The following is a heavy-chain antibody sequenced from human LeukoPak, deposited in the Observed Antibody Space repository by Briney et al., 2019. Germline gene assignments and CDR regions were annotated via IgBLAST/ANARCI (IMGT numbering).Heavy chain of an antibody. V-gene: IGHV3-15*01. CDR1: GFNFRIHY. CDR3: TTVFISGSYPFDY. Sequence: GGSLRLSCAASGFNFRIHYMSWVRQAPGKGLEWVGRIKSKTDGGTTDYAAPVKGRFTISRDDSKNTLYLQMNSLKTEDTAVYYCTTVFISGSYPFDYWGQGTLVTVSS. D-gene: IGHD1-26*01. CDR2: IKSKTDGGTT. J-gene: IGHJ4*02.